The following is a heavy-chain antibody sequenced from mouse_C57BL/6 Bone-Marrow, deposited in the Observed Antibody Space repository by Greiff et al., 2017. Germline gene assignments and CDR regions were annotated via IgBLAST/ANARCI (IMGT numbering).Heavy chain of an antibody. V-gene: IGHV5-6*01. Sequence: EVQLVESGGDLVKPGGSLTLSCAASGFTFSSYGMSWVRQTPDKRLEWVATISSGGSYTYYPDSVKGRFTISRDNAKNTLYLQMSSLKSEDTAMYYCARPYYAMDYWGQGTSVTVSS. CDR2: ISSGGSYT. CDR3: ARPYYAMDY. CDR1: GFTFSSYG. J-gene: IGHJ4*01.